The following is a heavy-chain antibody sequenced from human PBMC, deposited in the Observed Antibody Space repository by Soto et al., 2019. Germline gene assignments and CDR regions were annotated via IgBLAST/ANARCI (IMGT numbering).Heavy chain of an antibody. CDR3: RYRRASWDYHGLDV. CDR1: GFSLTTGGVG. J-gene: IGHJ6*02. CDR2: IYWNDDR. Sequence: SGPTLVNPTQTLTLTCTFSGFSLTTGGVGVGWIRQPPGRSLEWLAVIYWNDDRRRSPSLENRLTITKDTSKNQVVLTMTNMDPVDTATYYCRYRRASWDYHGLDVWGQGTPVTVSS. V-gene: IGHV2-5*01. D-gene: IGHD2-21*01.